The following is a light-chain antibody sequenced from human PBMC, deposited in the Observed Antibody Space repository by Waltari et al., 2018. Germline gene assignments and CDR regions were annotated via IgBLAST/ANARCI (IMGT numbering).Light chain of an antibody. J-gene: IGLJ2*01. Sequence: FMLTQPHSVSESPGKTVTISCTRSSGNIATIYVQWYQQRPGSAPTKVIYEDNQRPSGVPDRFSGSIDSSSNSASLIISGLKAEDEADYYFQSFDSSHVVFGGGTKLTVL. CDR3: QSFDSSHVV. CDR2: EDN. CDR1: SGNIATIY. V-gene: IGLV6-57*03.